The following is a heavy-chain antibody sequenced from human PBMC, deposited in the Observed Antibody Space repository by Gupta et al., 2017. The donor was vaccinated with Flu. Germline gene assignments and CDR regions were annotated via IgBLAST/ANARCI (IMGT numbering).Heavy chain of an antibody. V-gene: IGHV3-73*01. Sequence: EVQLVESGGGLVQPGGSLKLSCAASGFTFSGSALHWVRQASGKGLEWVGRIRSKANSYATAYAASVKGRLTISRDDSKNTAYLQMNSLKTEDTAVYYCTRHGYSYGPYFDYWGQGTLVTVSS. CDR3: TRHGYSYGPYFDY. CDR2: IRSKANSYAT. D-gene: IGHD5-18*01. J-gene: IGHJ4*02. CDR1: GFTFSGSA.